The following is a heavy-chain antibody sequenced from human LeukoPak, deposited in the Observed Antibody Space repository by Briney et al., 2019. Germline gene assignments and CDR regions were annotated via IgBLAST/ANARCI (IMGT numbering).Heavy chain of an antibody. Sequence: SETLSLTCTVSGGSISSYYWSWIRQPAGKGLEWIGRIYTSGSTNYNPSLKSRVTMSVDTSKNQFSLKLSSVTAADTAGYYCAREYGESSSWFSREYYYYYYGMDVWGQGTTVTVSS. CDR1: GGSISSYY. D-gene: IGHD6-13*01. CDR2: IYTSGST. CDR3: AREYGESSSWFSREYYYYYYGMDV. J-gene: IGHJ6*02. V-gene: IGHV4-4*07.